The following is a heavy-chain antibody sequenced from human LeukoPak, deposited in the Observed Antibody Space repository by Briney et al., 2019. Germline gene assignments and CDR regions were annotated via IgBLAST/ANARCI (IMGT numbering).Heavy chain of an antibody. J-gene: IGHJ5*02. CDR3: ARDPRNVGLAP. CDR1: GFTFSNHG. D-gene: IGHD2-15*01. CDR2: ISYDGNSR. V-gene: IGHV3-30*03. Sequence: GSLRLSCAVSGFTFSNHGFYWVRQAPGKGLEWVAVISYDGNSRYYADSVKGRFTMSRDNVKNTLYLQMNSLRVEDTAVYHCARDPRNVGLAPWGQGTLVTVSS.